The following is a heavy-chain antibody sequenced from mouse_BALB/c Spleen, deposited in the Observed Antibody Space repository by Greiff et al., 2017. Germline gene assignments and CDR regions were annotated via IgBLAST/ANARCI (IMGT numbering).Heavy chain of an antibody. J-gene: IGHJ4*01. CDR2: ISSGGSYT. V-gene: IGHV5-6-4*01. CDR1: GFTFSSYT. Sequence: EVQLVESGGGLVKPGGSLKLSCAASGFTFSSYTMSWVRQTPEKRLEWVATISSGGSYTYYPDSVKGRFTISRDNAKNNLYLQMSSLKSEDTAMYYCARGEGYYRNAMDYWGQGTSVTVSS. CDR3: ARGEGYYRNAMDY. D-gene: IGHD2-3*01.